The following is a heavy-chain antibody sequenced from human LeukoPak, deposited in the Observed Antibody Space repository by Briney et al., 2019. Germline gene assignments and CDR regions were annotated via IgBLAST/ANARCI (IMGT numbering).Heavy chain of an antibody. CDR2: ISNSGAST. CDR1: GFTFSSYA. CDR3: AKYKISTVTVDY. J-gene: IGHJ4*02. Sequence: GGSLRLSCAASGFTFSSYAMSWVRQAPGKGLEWVSVISNSGASTYYADSVKGQFTISRDNPKNTLYLQMNSLRAEDTAVYYCAKYKISTVTVDYWGQGTLVTVSS. D-gene: IGHD4-11*01. V-gene: IGHV3-23*01.